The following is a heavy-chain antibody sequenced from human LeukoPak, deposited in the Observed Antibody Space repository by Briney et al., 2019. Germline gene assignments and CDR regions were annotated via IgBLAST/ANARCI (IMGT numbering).Heavy chain of an antibody. Sequence: PGGSLRLSCAASGFTFSSYAMSWVRQAPGKGLEWVSAISGSGGSTYYADSVKGRFTISRDNSKNTLYLQMNSLRAEDTAVYYCAKVVVGATMIHYYYYMDVWGKGTTVTVSS. J-gene: IGHJ6*03. CDR3: AKVVVGATMIHYYYYMDV. V-gene: IGHV3-23*01. D-gene: IGHD1-26*01. CDR2: ISGSGGST. CDR1: GFTFSSYA.